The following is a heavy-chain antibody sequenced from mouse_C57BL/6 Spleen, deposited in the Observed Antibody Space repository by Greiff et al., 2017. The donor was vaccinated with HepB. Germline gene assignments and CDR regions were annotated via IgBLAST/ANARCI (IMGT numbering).Heavy chain of an antibody. J-gene: IGHJ1*03. CDR3: ARRGHYYGSSTGYFDV. CDR1: GYTFTDYN. D-gene: IGHD1-1*01. Sequence: EVQLQQSGPELVKPGASVKIPCKASGYTFTDYNMDWVKQSHGKSLEWIGDINPNNGGTIYNQKFKGKATLTVDKSSSTAYMELRSLTSEDTAVYYCARRGHYYGSSTGYFDVWGTGTTVTVSS. V-gene: IGHV1-18*01. CDR2: INPNNGGT.